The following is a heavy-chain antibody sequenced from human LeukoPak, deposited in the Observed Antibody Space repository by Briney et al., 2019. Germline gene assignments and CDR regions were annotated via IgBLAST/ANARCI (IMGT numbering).Heavy chain of an antibody. V-gene: IGHV1-8*01. J-gene: IGHJ6*03. CDR1: GYTFISYD. CDR3: ARGSWITGTTSYYYHMDV. CDR2: MNPNNGRT. Sequence: ASVKVSCEASGYTFISYDINWVRQASGQGLEWMGWMNPNNGRTGYAQKFQGRVTMTRNSSISTVYMELNTLRSEGTAVYYCARGSWITGTTSYYYHMDVWGKGTTVTVSS. D-gene: IGHD1-7*01.